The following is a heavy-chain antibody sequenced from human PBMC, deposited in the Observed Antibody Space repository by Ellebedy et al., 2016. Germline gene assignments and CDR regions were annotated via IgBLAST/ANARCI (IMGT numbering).Heavy chain of an antibody. CDR1: GGSISSYY. CDR3: ARYYDILTGYDY. D-gene: IGHD3-9*01. CDR2: IYTSGST. V-gene: IGHV4-4*07. Sequence: SETLSLXXTVSGGSISSYYWSWIRQPAGKGLEWIGRIYTSGSTNYNPSLKSRVTMSVDTSKNQFSLKLSSVTAADTAVYYCARYYDILTGYDYWGQGTLVTVSS. J-gene: IGHJ4*02.